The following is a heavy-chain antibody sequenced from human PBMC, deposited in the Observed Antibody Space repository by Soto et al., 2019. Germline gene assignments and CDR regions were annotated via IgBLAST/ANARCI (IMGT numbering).Heavy chain of an antibody. CDR1: GGSVSSGSYY. J-gene: IGHJ4*02. CDR2: IYYSGST. D-gene: IGHD2-15*01. V-gene: IGHV4-61*01. CDR3: ARVLGGVDY. Sequence: SETLSLTCTVSGGSVSSGSYYWSWIRQPPGKGLEWIGYIYYSGSTNYNPSLKSRVTISVDTSKNQFSLKLSSVTAADTAVYFFARVLGGVDYWGQGTLVTVSS.